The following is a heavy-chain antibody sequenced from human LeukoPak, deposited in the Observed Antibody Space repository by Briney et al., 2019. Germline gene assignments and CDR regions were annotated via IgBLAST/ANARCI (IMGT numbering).Heavy chain of an antibody. D-gene: IGHD3-10*01. CDR1: GFTFSAHS. Sequence: GRSLTLSCAASGFTFSAHSIHWVRQAPGKGLEWVTVISRDGTTQYYSDSVKGRFTVSRDNSLNTLHLQMNSLRAEDTAVYYCAKDLANDTMVRGVIPYWGQGTLVTVSS. V-gene: IGHV3-30*18. CDR3: AKDLANDTMVRGVIPY. CDR2: ISRDGTTQ. J-gene: IGHJ4*02.